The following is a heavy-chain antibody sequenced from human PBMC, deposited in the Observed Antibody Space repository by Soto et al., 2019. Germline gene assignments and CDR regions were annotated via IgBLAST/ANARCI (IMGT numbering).Heavy chain of an antibody. J-gene: IGHJ6*02. V-gene: IGHV4-39*01. CDR1: GGSIISSTYY. CDR2: IYYSGST. Sequence: PSETLSLTCTVSGGSIISSTYYWGWIRQPPGKGLEWIGSIYYSGSTYYNPSLKSRITISVDTSKNQFSLKLSSVTAADTAVYYCARLYGYYYDPLEVWGQGTTVTVS. D-gene: IGHD3-22*01. CDR3: ARLYGYYYDPLEV.